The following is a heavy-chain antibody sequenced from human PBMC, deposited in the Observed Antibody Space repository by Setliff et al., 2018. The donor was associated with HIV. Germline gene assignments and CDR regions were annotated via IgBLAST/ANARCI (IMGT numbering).Heavy chain of an antibody. CDR3: ARGSPGYRNFYYYMDV. V-gene: IGHV4-34*01. CDR2: ITHSGST. CDR1: GGSFSGYS. Sequence: KTSETLSLTCVVSGGSFSGYSWNWIRQPPGKGLEWIGEITHSGSTNYNPSLKSRVTISVDTANNQFSLRLTSVTAADTAVYYCARGSPGYRNFYYYMDVWDRGTTVTVSS. D-gene: IGHD6-13*01. J-gene: IGHJ6*03.